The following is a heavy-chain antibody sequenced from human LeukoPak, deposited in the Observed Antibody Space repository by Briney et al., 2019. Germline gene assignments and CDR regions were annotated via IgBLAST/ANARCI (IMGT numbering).Heavy chain of an antibody. V-gene: IGHV6-1*01. CDR3: ARGDVITGFDY. CDR2: TYYRSKYYN. Sequence: SQTLSLTCAISGDSVSSNSAALNRIRQSPSRGLEWLGRTYYRSKYYNDYAVSVKSRISINPDTPQNQFSLQLNSVTPEDTAVYYCARGDVITGFDYWGQGILVTVSS. D-gene: IGHD1-14*01. CDR1: GDSVSSNSAA. J-gene: IGHJ4*02.